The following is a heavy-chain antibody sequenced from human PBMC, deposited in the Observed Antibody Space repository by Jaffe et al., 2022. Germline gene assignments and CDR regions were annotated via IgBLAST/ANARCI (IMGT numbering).Heavy chain of an antibody. CDR1: GFTFSSYG. CDR2: IRYDGSNK. D-gene: IGHD3-10*01. CDR3: AKDFIWFGELQGPPIPFFDY. V-gene: IGHV3-30*02. J-gene: IGHJ4*02. Sequence: QVQLVESGGGVVQPGGSLRLSCAASGFTFSSYGMHWVRQAPGKGLEWVAFIRYDGSNKYYADSVKGRFTISRDNSKNTLYLQMNSLRAEDTAVYYCAKDFIWFGELQGPPIPFFDYWGQGTLVTVSS.